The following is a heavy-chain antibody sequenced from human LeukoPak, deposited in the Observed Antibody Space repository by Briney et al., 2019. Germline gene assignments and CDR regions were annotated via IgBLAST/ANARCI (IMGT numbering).Heavy chain of an antibody. D-gene: IGHD3-22*01. Sequence: RGSLRLSCTASGYTFSSYSMTWVRQAPGKGLEWVSAISGSGVNTSYADSVKGRFAASRGNSKNTLYLKMNSLRAEDTAVYYCARGRSGYGPFDAFDIWGQGTWVTVSS. CDR1: GYTFSSYS. CDR2: ISGSGVNT. J-gene: IGHJ3*02. V-gene: IGHV3-23*01. CDR3: ARGRSGYGPFDAFDI.